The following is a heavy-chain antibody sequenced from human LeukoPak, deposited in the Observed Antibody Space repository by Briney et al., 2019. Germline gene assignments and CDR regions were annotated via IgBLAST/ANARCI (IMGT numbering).Heavy chain of an antibody. Sequence: SETLSLTCTVSGGSISSGDYYWSWIRQPPGKGLEWIGYIHYSGSTYYNPSLKSRVTISVDTSKNQFSLKLSSVTAADTAVYYCARDRRGYCSGGSCYPVFDYWGQGTLVTVSS. D-gene: IGHD2-15*01. V-gene: IGHV4-30-4*01. CDR2: IHYSGST. CDR1: GGSISSGDYY. J-gene: IGHJ4*02. CDR3: ARDRRGYCSGGSCYPVFDY.